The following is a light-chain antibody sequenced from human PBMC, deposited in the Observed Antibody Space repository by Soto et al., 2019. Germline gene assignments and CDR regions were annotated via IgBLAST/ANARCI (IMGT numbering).Light chain of an antibody. CDR1: QSISSW. CDR2: DAS. J-gene: IGKJ1*01. CDR3: QQYNSYSRP. Sequence: DIQMTQSPSTLSASVGDRVTITCRASQSISSWLAWYQQKPGKAPKLLIYDASSLESGVPSRFRGRGSGTAFTLTISRLQPDDFATYSCQQYNSYSRPFGQGTKVEIK. V-gene: IGKV1-5*01.